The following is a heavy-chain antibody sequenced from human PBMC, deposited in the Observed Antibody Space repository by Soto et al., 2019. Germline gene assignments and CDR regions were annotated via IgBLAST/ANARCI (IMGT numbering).Heavy chain of an antibody. CDR2: VFYTGFT. CDR3: ATSQKGYNWNYFDH. J-gene: IGHJ4*02. V-gene: IGHV4-39*01. CDR1: GASISGSYYY. D-gene: IGHD1-20*01. Sequence: SETLSLTCAVSGASISGSYYYWAWLRQSPGKGPEWIGSVFYTGFTSYNPSLESRVSVSVDASKSQFSLKLSAVTAADTAVYYCATSQKGYNWNYFDHWGQGALVTVSS.